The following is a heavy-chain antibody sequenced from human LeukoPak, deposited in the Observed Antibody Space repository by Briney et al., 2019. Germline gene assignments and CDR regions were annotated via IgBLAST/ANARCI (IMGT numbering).Heavy chain of an antibody. CDR1: GESISGFY. CDR2: IYYSGST. Sequence: SETLSLTCTVSGESISGFYWTWIRQPPGKGLEWIGYIYYSGSTNYNPSLKSRVTISVDTSKNQFSLKLSSVTAADTAVYYCARRGPVTTYLLRINSGLDYWGQGTLVTVSS. V-gene: IGHV4-59*01. J-gene: IGHJ4*02. D-gene: IGHD4-17*01. CDR3: ARRGPVTTYLLRINSGLDY.